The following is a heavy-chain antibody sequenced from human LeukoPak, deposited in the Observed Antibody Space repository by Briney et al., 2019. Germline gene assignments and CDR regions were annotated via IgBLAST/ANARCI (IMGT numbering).Heavy chain of an antibody. CDR2: ISSGSSAI. Sequence: GGSLRLSCEASGFTFTTYSMTWVRQAPGKGLEWVSIISSGSSAIFSADALKGRFTISRDDANNLLYLDMNSLRAEETAVYYCASNRFGGVIASSYFDYWGQGTLVTVSS. D-gene: IGHD3-16*02. V-gene: IGHV3-21*01. J-gene: IGHJ4*02. CDR1: GFTFTTYS. CDR3: ASNRFGGVIASSYFDY.